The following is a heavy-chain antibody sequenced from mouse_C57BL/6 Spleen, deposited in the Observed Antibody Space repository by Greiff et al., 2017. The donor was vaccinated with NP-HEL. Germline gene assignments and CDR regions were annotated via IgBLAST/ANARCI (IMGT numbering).Heavy chain of an antibody. CDR2: IYPGDGDT. D-gene: IGHD1-1*01. CDR1: GYAFSSYW. V-gene: IGHV1-80*01. Sequence: QVQLQQSGAELVKPGASVKISCKASGYAFSSYWMNWVKQRPGKGLEWIGQIYPGDGDTNYNGKFKGKATLTADKSSSTAYMQLSSLTSEDSAVYFCARSWVTVVRYFDVWGTGTTVTVSS. J-gene: IGHJ1*03. CDR3: ARSWVTVVRYFDV.